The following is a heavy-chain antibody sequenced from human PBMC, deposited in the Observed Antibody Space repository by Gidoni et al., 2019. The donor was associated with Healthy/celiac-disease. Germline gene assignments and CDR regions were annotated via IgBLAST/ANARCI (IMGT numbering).Heavy chain of an antibody. V-gene: IGHV4-59*01. Sequence: QVQLQESGPGLVKPSETLSLTCTFSGGSISSYYWSWIRQPPGKGLEWIGYIYYSGSTNYNPSLKSRVTISVDTSKNQFSLKLSSVTAADTAVYYCARGQNYYDSSGYRFWGQGTLVTVSS. CDR3: ARGQNYYDSSGYRF. CDR2: IYYSGST. D-gene: IGHD3-22*01. J-gene: IGHJ4*02. CDR1: GGSISSYY.